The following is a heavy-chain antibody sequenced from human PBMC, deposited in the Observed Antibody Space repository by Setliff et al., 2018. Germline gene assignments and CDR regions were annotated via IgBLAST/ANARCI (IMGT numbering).Heavy chain of an antibody. CDR3: ARDRRPFNWGGNDAFDI. CDR2: ISSSGSTI. CDR1: GFTFSSYE. Sequence: GGSLRLSCAASGFTFSSYEMNWVRQAPGKGLEWVSYISSSGSTIYYADSVKGRFTISRDNAKKSLYLQMNSLRAEDTAVYYCARDRRPFNWGGNDAFDIRGQGTMVTVSS. V-gene: IGHV3-48*03. D-gene: IGHD7-27*01. J-gene: IGHJ3*02.